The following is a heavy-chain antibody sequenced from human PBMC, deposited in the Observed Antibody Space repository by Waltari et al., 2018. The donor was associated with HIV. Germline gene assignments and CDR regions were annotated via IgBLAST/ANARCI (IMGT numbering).Heavy chain of an antibody. CDR1: GGTFSSYA. D-gene: IGHD6-19*01. CDR2: ISPILGIA. Sequence: QVQLVQSGAAVKKPGSSVKVSCKASGGTFSSYAISWVRQAPGQGLEWMGRISPILGIANHARKFQGRVTITADKSTSTAYMELSSLRSEDTAVYYCARGIAVAGTGAFDIWGQGTMVTVSS. CDR3: ARGIAVAGTGAFDI. V-gene: IGHV1-69*04. J-gene: IGHJ3*02.